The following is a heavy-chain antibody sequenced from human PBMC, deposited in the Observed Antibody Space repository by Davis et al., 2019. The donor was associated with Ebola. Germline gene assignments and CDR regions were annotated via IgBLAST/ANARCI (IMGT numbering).Heavy chain of an antibody. D-gene: IGHD6-13*01. CDR1: GYTFTSYA. J-gene: IGHJ4*02. V-gene: IGHV1-3*01. Sequence: ASVKVSCKASGYTFTSYAMHWVRQAPGQRLEWMGWINAGNGNTKYSQKFQGRVTLTRDTSASTAYMELSSLRSEDTAVYYCARARSEVSSSWYYFDYWGQGTLVTVSS. CDR3: ARARSEVSSSWYYFDY. CDR2: INAGNGNT.